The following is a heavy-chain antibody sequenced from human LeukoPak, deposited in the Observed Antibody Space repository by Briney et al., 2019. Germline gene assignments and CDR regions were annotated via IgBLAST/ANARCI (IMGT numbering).Heavy chain of an antibody. J-gene: IGHJ3*02. D-gene: IGHD3-10*01. V-gene: IGHV4-34*01. CDR3: ARVSVTMVRGRAFDI. CDR2: INHSGST. CDR1: GGSFSGYY. Sequence: SETLSLTCAVYGGSFSGYYWSWIRQPPGKGLEWIGEINHSGSTNYNPSLKSRVTISVDTSKNQFSLKLSSVTAADTAVYYCARVSVTMVRGRAFDIWGQGTMVTVSS.